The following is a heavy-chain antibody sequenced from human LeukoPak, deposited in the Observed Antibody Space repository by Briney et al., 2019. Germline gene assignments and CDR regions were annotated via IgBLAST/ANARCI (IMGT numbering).Heavy chain of an antibody. Sequence: PSETLSLTCAVYGGSFSGYYWSWIRQPPGKGLEWIGEINHSGSTNYNPSLKSQVTISVDTSKNQFSLKLSSVTAADTAVYYCARGVVPAALNPISPYYYYYYMDVWGKGTTVTVSS. CDR3: ARGVVPAALNPISPYYYYYYMDV. V-gene: IGHV4-34*01. CDR2: INHSGST. CDR1: GGSFSGYY. J-gene: IGHJ6*03. D-gene: IGHD2-2*01.